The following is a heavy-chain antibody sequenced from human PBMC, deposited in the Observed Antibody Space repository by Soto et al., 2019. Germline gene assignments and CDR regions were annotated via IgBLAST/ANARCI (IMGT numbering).Heavy chain of an antibody. V-gene: IGHV1-2*02. CDR1: GYPLTAKY. CDR2: INPSSGGT. Sequence: QVQLVQSGAEVKKPGASVKVSCKASGYPLTAKYLHWVRQAPGQGLEWMGWINPSSGGTKEAQKFRGRVTMTRDTSISAAYMGLSRLTSDDTAVYYCANGGSSWTEWFDPWGQGTLVTVSS. CDR3: ANGGSSWTEWFDP. J-gene: IGHJ5*02. D-gene: IGHD6-13*01.